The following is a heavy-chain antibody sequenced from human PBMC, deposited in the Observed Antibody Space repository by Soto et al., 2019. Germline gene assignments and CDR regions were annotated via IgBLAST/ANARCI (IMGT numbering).Heavy chain of an antibody. CDR3: AKDLLSGSLLRDAFDI. Sequence: EGSLRLSCAASGFTFSSYAMSWFRQAPGKGLEWVSAISGSGGSTYYADSVKGRFTISRDNSKNTLYLQMNSLRAEDTAVYYCAKDLLSGSLLRDAFDIWGQGTMVTVSS. J-gene: IGHJ3*02. V-gene: IGHV3-23*01. CDR1: GFTFSSYA. CDR2: ISGSGGST. D-gene: IGHD1-26*01.